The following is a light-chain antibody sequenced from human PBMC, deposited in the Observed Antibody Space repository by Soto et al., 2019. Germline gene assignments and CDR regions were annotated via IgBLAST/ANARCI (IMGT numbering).Light chain of an antibody. CDR1: QTIRWSY. CDR3: QQYDDSLVT. J-gene: IGKJ2*01. Sequence: IVLTQSPGTLSLSPGDTAILSCRASQTIRWSYLAWYQQSPGQPPRLLMYGASSRASGTPDRFSGTGSGTDFTLPISRLEPEDLALYYCQQYDDSLVTFGQGTKLEIK. CDR2: GAS. V-gene: IGKV3-20*01.